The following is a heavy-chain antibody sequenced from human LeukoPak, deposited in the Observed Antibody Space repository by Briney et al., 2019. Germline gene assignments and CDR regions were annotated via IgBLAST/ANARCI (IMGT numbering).Heavy chain of an antibody. J-gene: IGHJ4*02. CDR2: IYYSGST. CDR3: ARGPPYYYDSSGYYRFDY. D-gene: IGHD3-22*01. Sequence: SETLSLTCTVSGGSISSSSYYWGWIRQPPGKGLEWVGSIYYSGSTYYNPSLKSRVTISVDTAKNQFSLKLSSATAADTAVYDCARGPPYYYDSSGYYRFDYWGQGTLVTVSS. CDR1: GGSISSSSYY. V-gene: IGHV4-39*01.